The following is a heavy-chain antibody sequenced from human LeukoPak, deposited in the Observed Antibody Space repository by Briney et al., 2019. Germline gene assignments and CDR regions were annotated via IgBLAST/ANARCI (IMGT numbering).Heavy chain of an antibody. D-gene: IGHD3-22*01. V-gene: IGHV4-34*01. CDR2: INHSGST. Sequence: PSETLSLTCAVYGGSFSGYYWSWIRQPQGKGLEWIGEINHSGSTNYNPSLQSRVTISVDTSKNQFSLKLTSVTAADTAVYYCARLYDSSGYGGWFDPWGQGTLVTVSS. J-gene: IGHJ5*02. CDR1: GGSFSGYY. CDR3: ARLYDSSGYGGWFDP.